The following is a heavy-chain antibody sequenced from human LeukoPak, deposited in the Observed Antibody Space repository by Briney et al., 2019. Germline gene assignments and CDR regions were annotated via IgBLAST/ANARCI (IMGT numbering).Heavy chain of an antibody. CDR1: GDSVSLYY. V-gene: IGHV4-59*02. D-gene: IGHD5/OR15-5a*01. Sequence: PSGTLSLTCTVSGDSVSLYYWSWIRQPPGKGLEWIGNMYNSRSTTYTPSLKSRITLSVDTSKNQFSLKLSSVTAADTAVYYCARGMSPFDIWGQGTMVTVSS. CDR2: MYNSRST. CDR3: ARGMSPFDI. J-gene: IGHJ3*02.